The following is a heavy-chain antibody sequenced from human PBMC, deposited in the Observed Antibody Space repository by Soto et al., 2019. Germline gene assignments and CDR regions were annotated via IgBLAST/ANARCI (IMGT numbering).Heavy chain of an antibody. CDR3: ASQLVDYSYYGMDV. D-gene: IGHD6-6*01. CDR2: MNPNSGNT. CDR1: GYTFTSYD. Sequence: QVQLVQSGAEVKKPGASVKVSCKASGYTFTSYDINWVRQATGQGLEWMGWMNPNSGNTGYAQNFQGRVTMTRNTSISTAYMELSSLTSEATAVYYCASQLVDYSYYGMDVWGQGTTVTVSS. V-gene: IGHV1-8*01. J-gene: IGHJ6*02.